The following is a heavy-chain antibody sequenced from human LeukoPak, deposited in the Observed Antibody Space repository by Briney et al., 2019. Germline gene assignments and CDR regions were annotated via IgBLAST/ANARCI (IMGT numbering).Heavy chain of an antibody. CDR2: IIPIFGTA. CDR3: ARLDSSGYSPGY. Sequence: SVKVSCKASGGTFSSYAISWVRQAPGQGLEWMGRIIPIFGTANYAQKFQGRVTITTDESTSTAYMELSSLRSEDTAVYYCARLDSSGYSPGYWGQGTLVTVSP. D-gene: IGHD3-22*01. J-gene: IGHJ4*02. CDR1: GGTFSSYA. V-gene: IGHV1-69*05.